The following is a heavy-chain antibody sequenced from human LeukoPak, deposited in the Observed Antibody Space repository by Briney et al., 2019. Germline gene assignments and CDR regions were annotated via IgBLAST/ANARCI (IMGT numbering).Heavy chain of an antibody. D-gene: IGHD6-13*01. CDR1: GFTFSSYA. CDR3: ARRSSSYWFDP. CDR2: ISGSGGST. V-gene: IGHV3-23*01. Sequence: GGSLRLSCAASGFTFSSYAMSWVRQAPGKGLEWVSAISGSGGSTYYADSVKGRFTISRDNSKDTLYLQMNSLRAEDTAVYYCARRSSSYWFDPWGQGTLVTVSS. J-gene: IGHJ5*02.